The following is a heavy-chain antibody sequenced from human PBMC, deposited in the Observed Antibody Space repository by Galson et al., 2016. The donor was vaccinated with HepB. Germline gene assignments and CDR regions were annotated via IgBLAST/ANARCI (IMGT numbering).Heavy chain of an antibody. Sequence: CAISGDSVSGNSVAWNWIRQSPSRGLEWLGRTFYRSKWYNEYAVSVKSRITITPDKSKNQFSLQLNSVTPEDTAVYYCASFRDYYYGMDVWGQGTTVSVSS. V-gene: IGHV6-1*01. J-gene: IGHJ6*02. CDR2: TFYRSKWYN. CDR1: GDSVSGNSVA. CDR3: ASFRDYYYGMDV.